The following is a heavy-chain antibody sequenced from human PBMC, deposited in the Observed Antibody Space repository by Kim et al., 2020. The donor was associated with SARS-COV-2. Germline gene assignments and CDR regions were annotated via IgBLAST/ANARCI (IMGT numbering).Heavy chain of an antibody. D-gene: IGHD3-22*01. V-gene: IGHV1-46*01. CDR2: VYPSGGGT. Sequence: ASVKVSCKTSGNTFTSNHIHWVRKAPGQGLEWMGIVYPSGGGTNYAQKFRGRVTMTRDTSTSTVYMELRSLRSEDTAVYYCARTSGTRTYFDSSGYYSYWGQVTLVTVSS. CDR1: GNTFTSNH. CDR3: ARTSGTRTYFDSSGYYSY. J-gene: IGHJ4*02.